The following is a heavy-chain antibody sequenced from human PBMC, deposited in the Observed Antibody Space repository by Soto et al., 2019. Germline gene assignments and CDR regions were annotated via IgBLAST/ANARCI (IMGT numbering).Heavy chain of an antibody. CDR2: INAGNGNT. J-gene: IGHJ4*02. V-gene: IGHV1-3*01. D-gene: IGHD2-15*01. CDR3: ARILGYCSGGSCYEDY. Sequence: QVQLVQSGAEVKKPGASVKVSCKASGYTFTSYAMHWVRQAPGQRLEWMGWINAGNGNTKYSQKFQGRVTITRDTSARTAYMELSSLRSEDTAVYYCARILGYCSGGSCYEDYWGQGTLVTVSS. CDR1: GYTFTSYA.